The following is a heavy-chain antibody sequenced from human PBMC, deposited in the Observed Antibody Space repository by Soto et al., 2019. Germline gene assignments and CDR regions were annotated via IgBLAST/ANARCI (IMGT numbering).Heavy chain of an antibody. D-gene: IGHD3-22*01. CDR1: GFTFSSYS. CDR3: ARVLLRVWSSDY. J-gene: IGHJ4*02. Sequence: EVQLVESGGGLVKPGGSLRLSCAASGFTFSSYSMNWVRQAPGKGLEWVSSISSSSSYIYYADSVKGRFTISRDNAKNSLYLQMNSLRAEDTAVYYCARVLLRVWSSDYWGQGTLVTVSS. V-gene: IGHV3-21*01. CDR2: ISSSSSYI.